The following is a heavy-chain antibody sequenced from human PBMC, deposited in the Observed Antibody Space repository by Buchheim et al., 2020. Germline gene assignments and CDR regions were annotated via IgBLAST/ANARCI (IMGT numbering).Heavy chain of an antibody. J-gene: IGHJ3*02. Sequence: QVQFVESGGGVVQPGRSLRLSCAASGFMFRTYGVHWVRQAPGKGLEWVAFISYDGSRKYYADSVEGRFSISRDNSNNTLFLQMNSLRAEDTAVYYCARWYSLVRLVWDAFDIWGQGT. D-gene: IGHD6-13*01. V-gene: IGHV3-30-3*01. CDR3: ARWYSLVRLVWDAFDI. CDR1: GFMFRTYG. CDR2: ISYDGSRK.